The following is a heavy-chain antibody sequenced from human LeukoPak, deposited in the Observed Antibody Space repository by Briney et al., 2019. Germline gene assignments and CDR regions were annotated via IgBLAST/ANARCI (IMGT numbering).Heavy chain of an antibody. CDR1: GGSINSYY. CDR2: IYNSGSP. Sequence: SETLSLTCTVSGGSINSYYWNWIRQPPGKGLELIGYIYNSGSPTYNPSLKSRVTISVDTSKNQFSLQLSSVTAADTAVYYCARVPRSYYYYYYMDVWGKGTTVTVSS. CDR3: ARVPRSYYYYYYMDV. J-gene: IGHJ6*03. V-gene: IGHV4-59*01.